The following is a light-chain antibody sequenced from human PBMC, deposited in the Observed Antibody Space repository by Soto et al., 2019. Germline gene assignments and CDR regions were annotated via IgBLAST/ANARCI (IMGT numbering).Light chain of an antibody. CDR1: SSDVGGYNY. CDR3: SSYAGSNNLRKV. Sequence: QSVLTQPPSASGSPGQSVTISCTGTSSDVGGYNYVSWYQQHPGKAPKLMIYEVSKRPSGVPDRFSGSKSGNTASLTVSGLQAEDEADYYCSSYAGSNNLRKVFGGVTKLTF. J-gene: IGLJ2*01. V-gene: IGLV2-8*01. CDR2: EVS.